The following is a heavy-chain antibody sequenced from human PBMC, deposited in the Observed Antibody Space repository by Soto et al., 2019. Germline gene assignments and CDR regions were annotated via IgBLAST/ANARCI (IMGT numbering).Heavy chain of an antibody. Sequence: PGESLKISCKGSGYSFTSYWIGWVRQMPGKGLKWMGIIYPGDSDTRYSPSFQGQVTISADKSISTAYLQWSSLKASDTAMYYCARLREQGLGRAYYYYMDVWGKGTTVSVSS. CDR2: IYPGDSDT. J-gene: IGHJ6*03. CDR3: ARLREQGLGRAYYYYMDV. CDR1: GYSFTSYW. V-gene: IGHV5-51*01. D-gene: IGHD6-19*01.